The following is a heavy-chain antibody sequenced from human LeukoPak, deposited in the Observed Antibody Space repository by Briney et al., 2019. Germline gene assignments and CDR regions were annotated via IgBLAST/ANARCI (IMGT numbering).Heavy chain of an antibody. V-gene: IGHV1-2*02. Sequence: GASVKVSCKASGYTFTGYYMHWVRQAPGQGLEWMGWINPNSGGTNYAQKFQGRATMTRDTSISTAYMELSRLRSDDTAIHYCARDVGEYCSSVSCYASDYWGQGTLVTVSS. D-gene: IGHD2-2*01. CDR2: INPNSGGT. CDR3: ARDVGEYCSSVSCYASDY. CDR1: GYTFTGYY. J-gene: IGHJ4*02.